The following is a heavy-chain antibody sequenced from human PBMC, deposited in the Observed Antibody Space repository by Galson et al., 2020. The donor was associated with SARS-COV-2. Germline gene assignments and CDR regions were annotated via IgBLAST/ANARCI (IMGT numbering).Heavy chain of an antibody. CDR1: GGSISSGGYY. J-gene: IGHJ5*02. D-gene: IGHD3-10*01. Sequence: TCTVSGGSISSGGYYWSWIRQHPGKGLEWIGYIYYSGSTYYNPSLKSRVTISVDTSKNQFSLKLSSVTAADTAVYYCASYYGSGTAGWFDPWGQGTLVTVSS. CDR3: ASYYGSGTAGWFDP. CDR2: IYYSGST. V-gene: IGHV4-31*03.